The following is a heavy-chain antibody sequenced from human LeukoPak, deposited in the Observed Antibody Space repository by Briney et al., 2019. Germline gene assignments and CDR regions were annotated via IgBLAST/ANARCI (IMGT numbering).Heavy chain of an antibody. Sequence: SETLSLTCTVSGGSISSYYWSWIRQPPGKGLEWIGYIYYSGSTNYNPSLKSRVTIPVDTSKNQFSLKLSSVTAADTAVYYCARARYSSGWCDYWGQGTLVTVSS. CDR2: IYYSGST. D-gene: IGHD6-19*01. CDR1: GGSISSYY. J-gene: IGHJ4*02. CDR3: ARARYSSGWCDY. V-gene: IGHV4-59*01.